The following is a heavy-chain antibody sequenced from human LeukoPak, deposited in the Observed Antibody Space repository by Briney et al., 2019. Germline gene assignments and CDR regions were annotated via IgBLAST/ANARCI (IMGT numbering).Heavy chain of an antibody. CDR2: ISGSAGNT. Sequence: PGGSLRLSCAASGFTFGSYVMTWVRQAPGRGLEWVSGISGSAGNTYYADSVKGRFTISRDNSKNTLDLQMNSLRAEDTAEYYCAKVGPGYDRSGYYDNWGQGTLVTVSS. CDR3: AKVGPGYDRSGYYDN. D-gene: IGHD3-22*01. CDR1: GFTFGSYV. J-gene: IGHJ4*02. V-gene: IGHV3-23*01.